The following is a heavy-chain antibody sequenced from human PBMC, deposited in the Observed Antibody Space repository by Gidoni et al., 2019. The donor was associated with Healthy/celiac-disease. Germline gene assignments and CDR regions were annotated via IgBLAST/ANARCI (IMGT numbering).Heavy chain of an antibody. CDR3: ARDNYDHAFDI. Sequence: QVQLVESGVGVVQPGRSLRLSCAASGFTFSSYAMHWVRQAPGKGLEWVAVISYDGSNKYYADSVKGRFTISRDNSKNTLYLQMNSLRAEDTAVYYCARDNYDHAFDIWGQGTMVTVSS. J-gene: IGHJ3*02. CDR1: GFTFSSYA. D-gene: IGHD3-22*01. CDR2: ISYDGSNK. V-gene: IGHV3-30*04.